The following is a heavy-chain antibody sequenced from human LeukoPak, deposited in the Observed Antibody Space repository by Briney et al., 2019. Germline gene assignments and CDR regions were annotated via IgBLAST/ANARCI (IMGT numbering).Heavy chain of an antibody. Sequence: AASVKVSCKASGYTFTGYYMHWVRQAPGQGLEWMGWINPNSGGTNYAQKFQGRVTMTRDTSISTAYMELSRLMSDDTAVYYCARDLCRGDILGATGCASNYWGQGTLVTVSS. J-gene: IGHJ4*02. V-gene: IGHV1-2*02. CDR3: ARDLCRGDILGATGCASNY. D-gene: IGHD1-26*01. CDR2: INPNSGGT. CDR1: GYTFTGYY.